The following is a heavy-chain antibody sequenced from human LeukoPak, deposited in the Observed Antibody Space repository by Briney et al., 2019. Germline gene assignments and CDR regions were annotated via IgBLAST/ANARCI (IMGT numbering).Heavy chain of an antibody. Sequence: GASVKVSCKASGFTFTGYYMHWVRQAPGQGLGWMGWINPNSGGTNYAQKFQGRVTMTRDTSISTAYMELSRLRSDDTAVYYCARVGDSSSWRPLDYWGQGTLVTVSS. V-gene: IGHV1-2*02. J-gene: IGHJ4*02. CDR3: ARVGDSSSWRPLDY. CDR1: GFTFTGYY. D-gene: IGHD6-6*01. CDR2: INPNSGGT.